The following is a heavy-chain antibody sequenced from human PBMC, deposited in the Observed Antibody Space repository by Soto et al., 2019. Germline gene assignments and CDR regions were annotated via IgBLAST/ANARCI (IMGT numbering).Heavy chain of an antibody. J-gene: IGHJ6*02. CDR1: GGTFSSYA. Sequence: QVQLVQSGAEVTKPGSSVKVSCKASGGTFSSYAISWVRQAPGQGLEWMGGMIPISDTTNYAQKFQGRVTITADESTSTAYMELSSLRSEDTAVYYCARSQGSSTSLEIYYYYYYGMDVWGQGTTVTVSS. CDR3: ARSQGSSTSLEIYYYYYYGMDV. D-gene: IGHD2-2*01. CDR2: MIPISDTT. V-gene: IGHV1-69*01.